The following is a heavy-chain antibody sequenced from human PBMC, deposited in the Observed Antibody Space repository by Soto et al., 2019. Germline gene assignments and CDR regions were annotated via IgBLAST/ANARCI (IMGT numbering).Heavy chain of an antibody. J-gene: IGHJ6*02. CDR1: GFTFSTYA. CDR2: ISGSGGSI. D-gene: IGHD1-1*01. V-gene: IGHV3-23*01. CDR3: VKGYWKGDV. Sequence: EVQLLESGGGLVQPGGSLRLSCAASGFTFSTYAMNWVRQAPGNGLEWVSAISGSGGSIHYADSVKGRVTISRDNSKNTLDLQMNSLRDEDTAVYHCVKGYWKGDVWGQGTTVTVSS.